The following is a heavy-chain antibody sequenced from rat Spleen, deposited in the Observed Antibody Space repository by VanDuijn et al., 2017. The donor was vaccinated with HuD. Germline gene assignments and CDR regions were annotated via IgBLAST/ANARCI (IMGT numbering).Heavy chain of an antibody. J-gene: IGHJ2*01. D-gene: IGHD1-9*01. CDR3: GRVTYYGYYFFDY. CDR2: ISFNGVST. V-gene: IGHV5-20*01. Sequence: EVRLVESGGGLVQPGRSMKLSCAASGFTFSYYGMAWVLQAPTKGIEWVASISFNGVSTLYRDYVKGRVTISRDNAKSTLYLQMESLRSEDTATYYGGRVTYYGYYFFDYWGQVVMVTVSS. CDR1: GFTFSYYG.